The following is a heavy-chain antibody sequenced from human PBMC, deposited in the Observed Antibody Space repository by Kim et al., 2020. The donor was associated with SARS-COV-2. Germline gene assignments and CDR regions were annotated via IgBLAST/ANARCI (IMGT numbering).Heavy chain of an antibody. J-gene: IGHJ6*02. V-gene: IGHV1-2*02. CDR2: INPNSGGT. Sequence: ASVKVSCKASGYTFTGYYMHWVRQAPGQGLEWMGWINPNSGGTNYAQKFQGRVTMTRDTSISTAYMELSRLRSDDTAVYYCARVDRFDDFWSGLRGGRDYYYGMDVWGQGTTVTVSS. D-gene: IGHD3-3*01. CDR3: ARVDRFDDFWSGLRGGRDYYYGMDV. CDR1: GYTFTGYY.